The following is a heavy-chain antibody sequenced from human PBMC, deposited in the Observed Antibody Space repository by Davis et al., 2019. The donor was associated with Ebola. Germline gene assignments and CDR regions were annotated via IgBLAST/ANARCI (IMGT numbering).Heavy chain of an antibody. V-gene: IGHV3-23*01. Sequence: GESLKISCAASGFAFTYSAMSWVRQAPGTGLQWVSAINSNAAYTDYTDSVKGRFTISRDNSKNTLYLQMKSLRGEDTAVYYCARDGVVPAAVGSGVDVWGQGTTVTVSS. CDR2: INSNAAYT. CDR1: GFAFTYSA. J-gene: IGHJ6*02. D-gene: IGHD2-2*01. CDR3: ARDGVVPAAVGSGVDV.